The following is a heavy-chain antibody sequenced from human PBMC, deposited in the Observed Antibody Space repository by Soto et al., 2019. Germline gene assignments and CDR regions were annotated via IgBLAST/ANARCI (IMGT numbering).Heavy chain of an antibody. D-gene: IGHD2-8*01. CDR2: INHGGGTT. CDR1: GYSFHSYH. CDR3: ARVKEIALLMDGFDP. V-gene: IGHV1-46*02. Sequence: QVQLVQYGAAVLTPGAPVRLSCKASGYSFHSYHIHWVRQAPGQGLERMGIINHGGGTTSYAQKFQGRVTMTRDTSARTVYMDLSSLKSNDPAVYYCARVKEIALLMDGFDPWGQGTLVTVSS. J-gene: IGHJ5*02.